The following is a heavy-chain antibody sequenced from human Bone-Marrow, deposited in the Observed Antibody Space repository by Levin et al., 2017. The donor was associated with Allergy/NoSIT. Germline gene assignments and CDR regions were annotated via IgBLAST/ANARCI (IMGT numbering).Heavy chain of an antibody. V-gene: IGHV3-23*01. Sequence: PGGSLRLSCVFSGFTFGSYAMTWVRQAPGKGLEWVSAISASGSSTFYAGSVRGRFTVSRDNDKKSLFLQMNSLRIEDTAVYYCTRDSTYGGSIDYWGQGALVIVSS. J-gene: IGHJ4*02. CDR3: TRDSTYGGSIDY. CDR2: ISASGSST. D-gene: IGHD4-23*01. CDR1: GFTFGSYA.